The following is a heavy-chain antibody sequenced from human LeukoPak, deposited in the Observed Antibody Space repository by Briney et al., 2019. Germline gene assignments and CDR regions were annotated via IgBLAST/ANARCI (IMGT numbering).Heavy chain of an antibody. D-gene: IGHD1-26*01. Sequence: PSETLSLTCAVYGGSFSGYYWSWIRQPPGKGLEWIGEINHSGSTNYNPSLKSRVTISVDTSKNQFSLKLSSVTAADTAVYYCATQTSGSYRSRFDYWGQGILVTVSS. CDR2: INHSGST. V-gene: IGHV4-34*01. J-gene: IGHJ4*02. CDR1: GGSFSGYY. CDR3: ATQTSGSYRSRFDY.